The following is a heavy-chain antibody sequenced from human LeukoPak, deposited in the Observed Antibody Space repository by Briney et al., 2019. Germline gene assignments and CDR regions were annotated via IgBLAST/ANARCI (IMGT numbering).Heavy chain of an antibody. D-gene: IGHD3-10*01. CDR1: GGSISSYY. CDR2: IYTSGCT. J-gene: IGHJ4*02. V-gene: IGHV4-4*07. Sequence: SETLSLTCTVSGGSISSYYWSWIRQPAGKGLEWIGRIYTSGCTNYNPSLKSRVTMSVDTSKNQFSLKLSSVTAADTAVYYCARVTSYGSGSFHLDYWGQGTLVTVSS. CDR3: ARVTSYGSGSFHLDY.